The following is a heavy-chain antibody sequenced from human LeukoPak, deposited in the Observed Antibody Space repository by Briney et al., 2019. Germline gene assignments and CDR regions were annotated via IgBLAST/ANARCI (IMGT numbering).Heavy chain of an antibody. Sequence: SETLSLTCAVYGGSFSGYYWSWIRQPPGKGLEWIGEINHSGSTNYNPSLKSRVTISVDTSKNQFSLKLSSVTAADTAVYYCARVLIREYYDFWSGYYSWFDPWGQGTLVTVSS. CDR2: INHSGST. D-gene: IGHD3-3*01. V-gene: IGHV4-34*01. J-gene: IGHJ5*02. CDR3: ARVLIREYYDFWSGYYSWFDP. CDR1: GGSFSGYY.